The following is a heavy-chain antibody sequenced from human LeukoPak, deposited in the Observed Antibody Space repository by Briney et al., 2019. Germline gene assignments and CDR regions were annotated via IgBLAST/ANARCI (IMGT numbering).Heavy chain of an antibody. CDR2: ISSSSSSYI. V-gene: IGHV3-21*01. CDR3: ARVGSNWSNDY. J-gene: IGHJ4*02. D-gene: IGHD6-13*01. CDR1: GFTCSTYS. Sequence: GGSLRLSCAASGFTCSTYSMNWVRQAPGKGLEWVSSISSSSSSYIYYADSLKGRFTISRDNAKNSLYLQMNSLRAEDTAVYYCARVGSNWSNDYWGQGTLVTVSS.